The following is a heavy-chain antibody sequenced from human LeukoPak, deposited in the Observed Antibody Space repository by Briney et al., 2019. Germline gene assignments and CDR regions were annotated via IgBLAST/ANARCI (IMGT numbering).Heavy chain of an antibody. CDR2: ISYDGSNK. CDR3: AKDRFTMAPATDAFDI. J-gene: IGHJ3*02. V-gene: IGHV3-30-3*01. Sequence: PGGSLRLSCEASGFTFSSYAMHWVRQAPGKGLEWVAVISYDGSNKYYADSVKGRFTISRDNSKNTLYLQMNSLRVEDTAVYYCAKDRFTMAPATDAFDIWGQGTMVTVSS. D-gene: IGHD3-10*01. CDR1: GFTFSSYA.